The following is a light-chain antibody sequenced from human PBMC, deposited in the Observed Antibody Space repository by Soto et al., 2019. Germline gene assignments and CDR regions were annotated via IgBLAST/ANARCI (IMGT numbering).Light chain of an antibody. J-gene: IGLJ2*01. CDR3: SSYTRSSTLYVV. CDR1: SSDVGGYNY. V-gene: IGLV2-14*01. CDR2: DVS. Sequence: QSALTQPASVSGSPGQSITISCTGTSSDVGGYNYVSWYQQHPGKAPKLMIYDVSNRPSGVSNRFSGSKSGNTASLTISGLQAEDEADYYCSSYTRSSTLYVVFAGGTKRTVL.